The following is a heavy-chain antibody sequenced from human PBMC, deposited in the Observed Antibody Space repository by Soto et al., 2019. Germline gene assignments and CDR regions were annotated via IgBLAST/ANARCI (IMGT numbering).Heavy chain of an antibody. D-gene: IGHD3-3*02. CDR3: AARHFWSGPWTDRRLDD. Sequence: KSPETLSLTCAVSGDSINSRHWWHWVRQPPGKGLEWIGQISHSGSTNYNPSLTSRVTISVDKSKNHFSLKVTSVTAADTAVYYCAARHFWSGPWTDRRLDDWGQGTLVTVSS. CDR1: GDSINSRHW. V-gene: IGHV4-4*03. CDR2: ISHSGST. J-gene: IGHJ4*02.